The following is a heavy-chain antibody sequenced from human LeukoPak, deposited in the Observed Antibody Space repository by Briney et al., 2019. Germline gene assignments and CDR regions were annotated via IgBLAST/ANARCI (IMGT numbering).Heavy chain of an antibody. Sequence: ASVKVSCTAPGYTFTCSGFIWGRAAPGQGLEWGGWISAYDGNTNYAQKLQGRVSMNTDTSTSTAYMALRSLRSDDTAVYYCASYRGGWSASDYWGEGTLVTVSS. CDR3: ASYRGGWSASDY. V-gene: IGHV1-18*01. CDR2: ISAYDGNT. D-gene: IGHD6-19*01. CDR1: GYTFTCSG. J-gene: IGHJ4*02.